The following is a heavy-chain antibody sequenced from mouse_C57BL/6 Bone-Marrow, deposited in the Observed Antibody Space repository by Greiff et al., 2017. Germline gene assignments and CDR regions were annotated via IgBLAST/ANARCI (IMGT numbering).Heavy chain of an antibody. CDR1: GFTFSDFY. Sequence: DVHLVESGGGLVQSGRSLRLSCATSGFTFSDFYMEWVRQAPGKGLEWIAASRNIANDYTTEYSASVKGRFIVSRDTSQSILYLQMNALRAEDTAIYYCARENCALAMDYWGQGTSVTVSS. J-gene: IGHJ4*01. CDR2: SRNIANDYTT. CDR3: ARENCALAMDY. V-gene: IGHV7-1*01. D-gene: IGHD4-1*01.